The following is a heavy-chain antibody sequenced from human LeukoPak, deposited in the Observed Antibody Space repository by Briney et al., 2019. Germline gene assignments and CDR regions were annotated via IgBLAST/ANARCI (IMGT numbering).Heavy chain of an antibody. CDR1: GFTVSSNY. V-gene: IGHV3-66*01. Sequence: GGSLRLSCAASGFTVSSNYMSWVRQAPGKGLEWVSVIYSGGSTYYADSVKGRFTISRDNSKNTLYLQMNSLRAEDTAVYYCASIMWELPYFDYWGQGTLVTVSS. CDR2: IYSGGST. J-gene: IGHJ4*02. CDR3: ASIMWELPYFDY. D-gene: IGHD1-26*01.